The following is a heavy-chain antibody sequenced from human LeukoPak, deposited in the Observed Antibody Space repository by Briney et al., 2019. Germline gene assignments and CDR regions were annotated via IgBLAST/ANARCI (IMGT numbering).Heavy chain of an antibody. D-gene: IGHD2-15*01. CDR2: ISSSSSYI. CDR1: GFTFSSYS. J-gene: IGHJ4*02. CDR3: ARDRYCSGANCYSHFDC. V-gene: IGHV3-21*01. Sequence: GGSLRLSCAASGFTFSSYSMNWVRQAPGKGLEWVSSISSSSSYIYYADSVKGRFTISRDNAKNSLYLQMNSLRAEDTAVYYCARDRYCSGANCYSHFDCWGQGILVTVSS.